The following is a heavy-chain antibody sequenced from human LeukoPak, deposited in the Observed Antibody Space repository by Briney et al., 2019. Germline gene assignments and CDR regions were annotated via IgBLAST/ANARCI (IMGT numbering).Heavy chain of an antibody. Sequence: GGSLRLSCVASIFSVSNNYMTWVRQAPGKGLEWVSLTDPDGDTNYADSVKGRFTVYRDNSKNTLFLQMDGLRAEDTAVYYCAREGSSGSWFDPWGQGTLVTVSS. D-gene: IGHD6-19*01. CDR2: TDPDGDT. CDR1: IFSVSNNY. CDR3: AREGSSGSWFDP. V-gene: IGHV3-53*01. J-gene: IGHJ5*02.